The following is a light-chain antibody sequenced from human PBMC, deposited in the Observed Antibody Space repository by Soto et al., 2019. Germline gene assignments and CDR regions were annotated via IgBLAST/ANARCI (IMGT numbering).Light chain of an antibody. J-gene: IGKJ2*01. CDR3: QQSYSTPLYT. CDR1: EDIRKY. CDR2: GAS. Sequence: DIQMTQSPSSLSASVGDRVAITCRASEDIRKYLHWYQQRPEQDPKLLISGASTLQSGVSSRFSGSGSGTAFTLTISGLQPEDFATYYCQQSYSTPLYTFGQGTKLEI. V-gene: IGKV1-39*01.